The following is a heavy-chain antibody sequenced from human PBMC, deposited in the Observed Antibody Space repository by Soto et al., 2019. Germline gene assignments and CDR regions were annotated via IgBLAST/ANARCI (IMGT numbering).Heavy chain of an antibody. CDR1: GYSFPTGC. D-gene: IGHD6-19*01. V-gene: IGHV5-51*01. J-gene: IGHJ4*02. CDR2: IYPGDSDA. Sequence: GECLKISCKGYGYSFPTGCSGWVRQIPGKGLERMAIIYPGDSDARYSPSFPDQVTISAHNYITTASLQWNSLKASDTAMYYCATSTGWYYFDSWGQGTPVPVSS. CDR3: ATSTGWYYFDS.